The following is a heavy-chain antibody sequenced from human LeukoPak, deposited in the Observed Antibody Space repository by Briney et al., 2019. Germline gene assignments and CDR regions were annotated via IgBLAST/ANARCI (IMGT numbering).Heavy chain of an antibody. V-gene: IGHV3-21*01. CDR2: ISSSSSYI. CDR1: EFTLSSYA. CDR3: ARVALSMGENGFDI. Sequence: GGSLRLSCAASEFTLSSYAMNWVRQAPGKGQEWVSSISSSSSYIFYADSVKGRSTVSRDNAKNSLYLQMNSLRAEDTALYYCARVALSMGENGFDIWGQGTMVTVSS. D-gene: IGHD2/OR15-2a*01. J-gene: IGHJ3*02.